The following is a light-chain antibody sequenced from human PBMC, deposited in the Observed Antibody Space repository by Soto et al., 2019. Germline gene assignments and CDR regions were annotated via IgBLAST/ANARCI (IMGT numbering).Light chain of an antibody. Sequence: DIHMTQSPSTLSASVGDRVTITCRASQSISSWLAWYQQKPGKAPKLLIYDASSLESGVPSRFSGSGSGTEFTLTISSLQPDDFATYYCQQYNKAFGQGTKVDIK. CDR1: QSISSW. J-gene: IGKJ1*01. V-gene: IGKV1-5*01. CDR2: DAS. CDR3: QQYNKA.